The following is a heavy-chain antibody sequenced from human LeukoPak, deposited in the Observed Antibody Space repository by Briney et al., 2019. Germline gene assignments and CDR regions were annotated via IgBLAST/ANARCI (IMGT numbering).Heavy chain of an antibody. J-gene: IGHJ4*02. Sequence: GGSLRLSCAASGFTFSSYWMHWVRQAPGKGLVWVSRINSDGSSTSYADSVKGRFTISRDNAKNTLYLQMNSLRAKDTAVYYCARVLSSGWYYFDYWGQGTLVTVSS. CDR2: INSDGSST. V-gene: IGHV3-74*01. D-gene: IGHD6-19*01. CDR1: GFTFSSYW. CDR3: ARVLSSGWYYFDY.